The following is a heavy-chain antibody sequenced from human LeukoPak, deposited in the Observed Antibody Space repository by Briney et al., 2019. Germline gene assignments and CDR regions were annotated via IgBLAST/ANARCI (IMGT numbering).Heavy chain of an antibody. V-gene: IGHV3-30*04. CDR1: GFTFSSYA. Sequence: GGSLRLSCAASGFTFSSYAMHWVRQAPGKGLEWVAVISYDGSNKYYADSVKGRFTISRDNSKNTLYLQMNSLRAEDTAVYYCARERHRYYYDSSGSNSVGDFDYWGQGTLVTVSS. CDR3: ARERHRYYYDSSGSNSVGDFDY. CDR2: ISYDGSNK. J-gene: IGHJ4*02. D-gene: IGHD3-22*01.